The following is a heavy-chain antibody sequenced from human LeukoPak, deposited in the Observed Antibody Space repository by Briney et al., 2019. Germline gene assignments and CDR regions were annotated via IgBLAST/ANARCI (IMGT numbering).Heavy chain of an antibody. V-gene: IGHV1-69*04. Sequence: ASVKVSCKASGGTFSSYAISWVRQAPGQGLEWMGRIIPILGIANYAQKFQGRVTITADKSTSTAYMELSSLRSEDTAVYYCARDRIGGYYYYYMDVWGKGTTVTVSS. CDR2: IIPILGIA. CDR1: GGTFSSYA. CDR3: ARDRIGGYYYYYMDV. J-gene: IGHJ6*03. D-gene: IGHD2-15*01.